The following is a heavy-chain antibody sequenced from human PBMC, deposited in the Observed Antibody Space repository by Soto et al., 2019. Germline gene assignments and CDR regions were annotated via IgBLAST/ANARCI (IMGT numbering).Heavy chain of an antibody. V-gene: IGHV4-31*03. Sequence: PSETLSLTFTVSGDSLTNGTYYWTWIRQHPGKGLEWIGYIYYSGRTNYNPSLRSRVSMSVDTSENQVSLKLSSVTAADTAVYFCARGTPSPLIVRSSRGPWFDPWGQGTLVTVSS. CDR1: GDSLTNGTYY. CDR2: IYYSGRT. CDR3: ARGTPSPLIVRSSRGPWFDP. J-gene: IGHJ5*02. D-gene: IGHD2-15*01.